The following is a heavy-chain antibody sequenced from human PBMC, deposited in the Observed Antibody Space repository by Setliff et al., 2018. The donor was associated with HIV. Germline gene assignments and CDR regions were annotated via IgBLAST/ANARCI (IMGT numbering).Heavy chain of an antibody. CDR2: INPNSGGT. Sequence: GDSVKVSCKASGYTFTGYYLHWVRQAHGQGLEWVGWINPNSGGTNYAQNFLGRVTMTRDTSINTAYMELSRLRSDDTAVYYCARDCITIFCVAQYYNYMDVWGKGTTVTVSS. CDR1: GYTFTGYY. D-gene: IGHD3-3*01. J-gene: IGHJ6*03. V-gene: IGHV1-2*02. CDR3: ARDCITIFCVAQYYNYMDV.